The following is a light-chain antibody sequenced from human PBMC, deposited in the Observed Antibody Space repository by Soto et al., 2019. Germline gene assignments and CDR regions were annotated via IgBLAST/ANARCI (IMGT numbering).Light chain of an antibody. Sequence: EIVMAQSPATLSVSLGERATLSCRASQTVGSNLAWYQHRPGQAPRLLIYGASTRATGIPARFSGSGSGTDFTLTISSLQSEDFAVYYCQQRSNWAITFGQGTRLEIK. CDR2: GAS. J-gene: IGKJ5*01. CDR3: QQRSNWAIT. V-gene: IGKV3-15*01. CDR1: QTVGSN.